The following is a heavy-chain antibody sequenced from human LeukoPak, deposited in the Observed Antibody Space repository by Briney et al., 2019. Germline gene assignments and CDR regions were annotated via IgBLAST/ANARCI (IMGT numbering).Heavy chain of an antibody. CDR1: GFTFFNYW. CDR2: INLEGSQK. V-gene: IGHV3-7*03. J-gene: IGHJ3*02. CDR3: AKGVGLLWFGESPNDAFDI. Sequence: GGSLRLSCAASGFTFFNYWMSWVRQAPGKGLEWVANINLEGSQKYYVDSLKGRFTISRDNANNLLYLQMNSLRAEDMALYYCAKGVGLLWFGESPNDAFDIWGQGTMVTVSS. D-gene: IGHD3-10*01.